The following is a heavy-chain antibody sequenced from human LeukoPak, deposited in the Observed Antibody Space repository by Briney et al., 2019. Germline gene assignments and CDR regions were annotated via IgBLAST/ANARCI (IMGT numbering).Heavy chain of an antibody. V-gene: IGHV4-39*02. D-gene: IGHD5-12*01. CDR1: GGSISSSSYY. CDR3: AREATSPGYGDIDY. Sequence: PSETLSLTCTVSGGSISSSSYYWGWIRQPPGKGLEWIGSIYYSGSTYYNPSLKSRVTISVDTSKNQFSLKLSSVTAADTAVYYCAREATSPGYGDIDYWGQGTLVTVSS. CDR2: IYYSGST. J-gene: IGHJ4*02.